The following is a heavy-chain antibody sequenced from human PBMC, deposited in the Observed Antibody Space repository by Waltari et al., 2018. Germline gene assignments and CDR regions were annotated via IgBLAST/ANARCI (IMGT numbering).Heavy chain of an antibody. CDR2: IYSGGNT. CDR1: GLNININY. V-gene: IGHV3-66*01. J-gene: IGHJ6*02. Sequence: EEQLVESGGGLVQPGGSLRLSCAVSGLNININYMSWVRQAPGKGLEWVSVIYSGGNTYYADSVKGRFIISRDTSKNTLYLQMNSLRAEDTAVYHCVKWDYSGSGFSHFYPMDVWGQGTTVTVS. CDR3: VKWDYSGSGFSHFYPMDV. D-gene: IGHD3-10*01.